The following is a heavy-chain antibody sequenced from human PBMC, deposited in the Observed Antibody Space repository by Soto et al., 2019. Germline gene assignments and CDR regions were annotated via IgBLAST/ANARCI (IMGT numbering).Heavy chain of an antibody. CDR2: IYPGDSDT. CDR1: GYSFTSYW. CDR3: ARLGGYCSSTSCSHFDY. J-gene: IGHJ4*02. Sequence: GESLKISCKGSGYSFTSYWIGGVRQMPGKGLEWMGIIYPGDSDTRYSPSFQGQVTISADKSISTAYLQWSSLKASDTAMYYCARLGGYCSSTSCSHFDYWGQGTLVTVSS. D-gene: IGHD2-2*01. V-gene: IGHV5-51*01.